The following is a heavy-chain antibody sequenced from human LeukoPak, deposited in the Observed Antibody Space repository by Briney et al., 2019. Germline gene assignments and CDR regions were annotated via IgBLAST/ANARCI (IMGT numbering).Heavy chain of an antibody. J-gene: IGHJ4*02. V-gene: IGHV3-33*01. CDR1: GFTFNSYG. Sequence: GGSLRLSCAASGFTFNSYGMHWVRQAPGKGLEWVAVIWYDGSNKYYADSVKGRFTISRDNSKNTLYLQMNSLRAEDTAVYYCARDLPPYSSGWYVYYWGQGTLVTVSS. D-gene: IGHD6-19*01. CDR3: ARDLPPYSSGWYVYY. CDR2: IWYDGSNK.